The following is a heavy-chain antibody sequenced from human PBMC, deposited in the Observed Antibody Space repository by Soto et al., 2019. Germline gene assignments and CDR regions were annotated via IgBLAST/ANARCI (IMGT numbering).Heavy chain of an antibody. V-gene: IGHV4-31*03. CDR3: ATLAAFGVRSPPGLDN. CDR2: IYYSGST. Sequence: SETLSLTSNVSGVSIYTGGYYWTWLRQFPGKGLEWIGNIYYSGSTYYNPSLKSRLSISLDTSKNEFSLKLHSVTDADTVFFYCATLAAFGVRSPPGLDNWGQGTLVTVSS. CDR1: GVSIYTGGYY. D-gene: IGHD6-13*01. J-gene: IGHJ4*02.